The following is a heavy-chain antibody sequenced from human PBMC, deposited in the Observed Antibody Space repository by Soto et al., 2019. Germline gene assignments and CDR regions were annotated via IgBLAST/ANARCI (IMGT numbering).Heavy chain of an antibody. Sequence: PGGSLRLSCAASGFTFSSYSMTWVRQAAGKGLEWVSYISSSSGTIYYADSVKGRFTISRDNAKNSLYLQMNSLRDEDTAVYDCARDYDSSGRLDYWGQGTLVTVSS. D-gene: IGHD3-22*01. V-gene: IGHV3-48*02. CDR1: GFTFSSYS. CDR3: ARDYDSSGRLDY. CDR2: ISSSSGTI. J-gene: IGHJ4*02.